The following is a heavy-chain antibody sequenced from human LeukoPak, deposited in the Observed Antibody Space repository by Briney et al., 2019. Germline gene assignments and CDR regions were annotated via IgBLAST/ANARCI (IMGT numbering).Heavy chain of an antibody. CDR1: GFTFSDYY. Sequence: PGGSLRLSCAASGFTFSDYYMSWIRQAPGKGLEWVSYISSRGSTIYYADSVKGRFTISRDNAKNSLYLQMNSLRAEDTAVYYCARTSYYDFWSGYLRAIDYWGQGTLVTVSS. J-gene: IGHJ4*02. CDR3: ARTSYYDFWSGYLRAIDY. D-gene: IGHD3-3*01. V-gene: IGHV3-11*01. CDR2: ISSRGSTI.